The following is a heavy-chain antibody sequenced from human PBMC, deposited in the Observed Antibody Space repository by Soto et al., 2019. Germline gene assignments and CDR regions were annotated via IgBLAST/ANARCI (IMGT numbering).Heavy chain of an antibody. D-gene: IGHD6-13*01. Sequence: PGGSLRLSCAASGFTFSSYSMNWVRQAPGKGLEWVSSISSSSSYIYYADSVKGRFTISRDNAKNSLYLQMNSLRAEDTAVYYCASGNIAAAGRFRDYWGQGTLVTVSS. V-gene: IGHV3-21*01. CDR3: ASGNIAAAGRFRDY. CDR1: GFTFSSYS. CDR2: ISSSSSYI. J-gene: IGHJ4*02.